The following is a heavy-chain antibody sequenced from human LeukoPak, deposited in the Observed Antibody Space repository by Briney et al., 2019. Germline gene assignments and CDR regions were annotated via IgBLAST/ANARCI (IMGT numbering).Heavy chain of an antibody. CDR3: ARTLTYDYVWGSYREFDY. Sequence: SETLSLTCTVSGGSISSSSYYWGWIRQPPGKGLEWIGSIYYSGSTYYNPSLKSRVTISVDTSKNQFSLKLSSVTAADTAVYHCARTLTYDYVWGSYREFDYWGQGTLVTVSS. V-gene: IGHV4-39*01. CDR1: GGSISSSSYY. D-gene: IGHD3-16*02. J-gene: IGHJ4*02. CDR2: IYYSGST.